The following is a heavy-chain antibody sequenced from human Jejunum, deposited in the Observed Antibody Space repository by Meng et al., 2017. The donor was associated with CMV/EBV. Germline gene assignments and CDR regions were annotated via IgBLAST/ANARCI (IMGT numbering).Heavy chain of an antibody. D-gene: IGHD1-26*01. V-gene: IGHV4-4*07. CDR3: ARGPGASTREGFDY. Sequence: VQLQEPGPGLVKPSGTLSLTCTVSGGSVNNYYWSWIRQSAGKGLEWIGRFYSSDTYNYHPSLDSRVTMSLDTSKNQFPLNLRSVTAADTATYYCARGPGASTREGFDYWGLGTLVTVSS. J-gene: IGHJ4*02. CDR2: FYSSDTY. CDR1: GGSVNNYY.